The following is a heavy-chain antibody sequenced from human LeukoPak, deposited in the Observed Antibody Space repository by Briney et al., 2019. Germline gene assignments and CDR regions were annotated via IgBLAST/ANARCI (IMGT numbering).Heavy chain of an antibody. CDR3: ARDPQVWETYYYDSSGYYYVQSLDY. CDR2: ISSSSSYI. V-gene: IGHV3-21*01. D-gene: IGHD3-22*01. Sequence: PGGSLRLSCAASGFTFSSYSMNWVRQAPGKGLEWVSSISSSSSYIYYADSVKGRFTISRDNAKNSLYLQMNSLRAEDTAVYYCARDPQVWETYYYDSSGYYYVQSLDYWGQGTLVTVSS. CDR1: GFTFSSYS. J-gene: IGHJ4*02.